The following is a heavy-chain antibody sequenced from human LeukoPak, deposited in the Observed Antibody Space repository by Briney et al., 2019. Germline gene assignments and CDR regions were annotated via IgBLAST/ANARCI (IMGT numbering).Heavy chain of an antibody. J-gene: IGHJ4*02. CDR3: TRVSHGPGFDY. CDR2: IRSKAYGGTT. Sequence: GGSLRLSCAASGFTFSSYSMNWFRQAPGKGLESVSFIRSKAYGGTTEYVASVKGRFTISRDDSNSIAYLQMNSLKIEDTAVYYCTRVSHGPGFDYWGQGNLVTVSS. CDR1: GFTFSSYS. V-gene: IGHV3-49*03.